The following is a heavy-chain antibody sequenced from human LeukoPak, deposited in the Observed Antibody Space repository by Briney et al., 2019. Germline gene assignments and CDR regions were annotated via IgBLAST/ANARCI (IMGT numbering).Heavy chain of an antibody. J-gene: IGHJ4*02. V-gene: IGHV3-23*01. CDR2: ISGSGGST. Sequence: GGSLRLSCAASGSTFSSYAMSWVRQAPGKGLEWVTAISGSGGSTYYADSVKGRFTISRDNSKNTLYLQMNSLRAEDTAVYYCANGDFDWSFDYWGQGTLVTVSS. CDR3: ANGDFDWSFDY. CDR1: GSTFSSYA. D-gene: IGHD3-9*01.